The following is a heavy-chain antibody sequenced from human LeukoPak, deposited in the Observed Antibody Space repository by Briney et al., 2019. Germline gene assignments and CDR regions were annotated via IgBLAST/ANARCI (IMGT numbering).Heavy chain of an antibody. CDR1: GGSISSGDYS. Sequence: SQTLSLTCAVSGGSISSGDYSWSWVRQPPGKGLEWIGYIYYSGSTYYNPSLKSRVTISVDRPKNQFSLKLSSVTAADTAVYYCARYSNYNYFDYWGQGTLVTVSS. CDR2: IYYSGST. CDR3: ARYSNYNYFDY. J-gene: IGHJ4*02. V-gene: IGHV4-30-2*01. D-gene: IGHD4-4*01.